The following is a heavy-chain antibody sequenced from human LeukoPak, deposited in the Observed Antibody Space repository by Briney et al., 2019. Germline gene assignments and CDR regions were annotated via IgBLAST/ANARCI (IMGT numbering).Heavy chain of an antibody. J-gene: IGHJ4*02. Sequence: GGSLRLSCVASGFSFSYAWMSWVRQAPGKGLQWVGHIRSGTDGATTDYAAAVQGRFTISRDDSKKMLYLEMNSLTTEDTAVYYCTTDLNQRLKWFGNPLDHWGRGTPVTVSS. CDR3: TTDLNQRLKWFGNPLDH. CDR2: IRSGTDGATT. D-gene: IGHD3-10*01. CDR1: GFSFSYAW. V-gene: IGHV3-15*01.